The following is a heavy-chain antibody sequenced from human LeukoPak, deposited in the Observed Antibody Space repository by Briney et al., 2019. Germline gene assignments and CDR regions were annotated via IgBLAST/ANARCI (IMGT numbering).Heavy chain of an antibody. CDR1: GYTFSDYN. CDR3: ARDHMVRGVMGE. J-gene: IGHJ4*02. D-gene: IGHD3-10*01. CDR2: INPNSGGT. V-gene: IGHV1-2*02. Sequence: GASVKVSCKASGYTFSDYNMHWVRQAPGQGLEWMGWINPNSGGTNYAQKFQGRVTMTRDTSISTAYMELSRLRSDDTAVYYCARDHMVRGVMGEWGQGTLVTVSS.